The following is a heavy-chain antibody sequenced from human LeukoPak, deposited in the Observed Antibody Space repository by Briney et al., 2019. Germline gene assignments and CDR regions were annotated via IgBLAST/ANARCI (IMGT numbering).Heavy chain of an antibody. D-gene: IGHD1-1*01. CDR3: VRDDPGVQQERRLSPFDI. Sequence: GGSLRLSCEASGFTFSTFAMIWVRQPPGKGLEWVSSIFPSGGEIHYADSVRGRFTISRDNSKSTLYLQMDSLRVEDTALYYCVRDDPGVQQERRLSPFDIWGQGTMVTVSS. V-gene: IGHV3-23*01. CDR1: GFTFSTFA. CDR2: IFPSGGEI. J-gene: IGHJ3*02.